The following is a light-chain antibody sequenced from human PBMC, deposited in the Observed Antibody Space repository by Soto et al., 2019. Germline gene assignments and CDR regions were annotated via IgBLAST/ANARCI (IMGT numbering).Light chain of an antibody. CDR1: QGIRTD. J-gene: IGKJ1*01. CDR3: LQHNSYPRT. Sequence: DIQMTQSPSSLSASVGERVTITCRASQGIRTDLGWYQQKPGKAPKRLIYSASSLQSGVPSRFSGSGSGTEFTLTISSLQPEDFATYYCLQHNSYPRTFGQGTKVEIK. V-gene: IGKV1-17*01. CDR2: SAS.